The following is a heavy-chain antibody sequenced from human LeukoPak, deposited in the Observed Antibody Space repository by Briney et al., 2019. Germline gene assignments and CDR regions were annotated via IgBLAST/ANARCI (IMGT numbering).Heavy chain of an antibody. Sequence: GGSLRLSCAASGFTFSSYAMSWVRQAPGKGQEWVSAITGNADTTYYADSVEGRFTISRDNSKNTLYLQMNSLRAEDTAVYYCAKEGYFDSSGYYHRRCDYWGQGTLVTVSS. CDR2: ITGNADTT. V-gene: IGHV3-23*01. J-gene: IGHJ4*02. CDR1: GFTFSSYA. D-gene: IGHD3-22*01. CDR3: AKEGYFDSSGYYHRRCDY.